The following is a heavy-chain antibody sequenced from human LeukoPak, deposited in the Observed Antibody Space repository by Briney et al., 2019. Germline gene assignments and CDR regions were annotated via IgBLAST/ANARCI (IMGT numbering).Heavy chain of an antibody. CDR1: GFTLRSHA. CDR2: ISGSGGST. V-gene: IGHV3-23*01. CDR3: AKQMSTVTFTPFDY. D-gene: IGHD3-16*01. J-gene: IGHJ4*02. Sequence: PAGSLRLSCAASGFTLRSHAMSWVRQAPGKELEWVSAISGSGGSTDYVDSVKGRFTISRDNSKNTLYLQMNSLRADDTAVYYCAKQMSTVTFTPFDYWGQGTLVTVSS.